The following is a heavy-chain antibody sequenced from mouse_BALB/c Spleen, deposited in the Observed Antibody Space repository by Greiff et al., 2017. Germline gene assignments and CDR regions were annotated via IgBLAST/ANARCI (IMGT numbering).Heavy chain of an antibody. J-gene: IGHJ4*01. V-gene: IGHV7-3*02. CDR2: IRNKANGYTT. D-gene: IGHD2-4*01. CDR1: GFTFTDYY. CDR3: ARDFDYDGRDAMDY. Sequence: EVKVEESGGGLVQPGGSLRLSCATSGFTFTDYYMSWVRQPPGKALEWLGFIRNKANGYTTEYSASVKGRFTISRDNSQSILYLQMNTLRAEDSATYYCARDFDYDGRDAMDYWGQGTSVTVSS.